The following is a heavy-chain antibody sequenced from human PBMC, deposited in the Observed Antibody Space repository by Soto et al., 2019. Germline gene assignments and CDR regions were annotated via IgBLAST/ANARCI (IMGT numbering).Heavy chain of an antibody. J-gene: IGHJ4*02. CDR1: GFTFSSYA. CDR2: ISGSGGST. CDR3: AKNLYCSSTSCYGPFDY. Sequence: GVLRLSCAASGFTFSSYAMSWVRQAPGKGLEWVSAISGSGGSTYYADSVKGRFTISRDNSKNTLYLQMNSLRAEDTAVYYCAKNLYCSSTSCYGPFDYWGQGTLVTVSS. D-gene: IGHD2-2*01. V-gene: IGHV3-23*01.